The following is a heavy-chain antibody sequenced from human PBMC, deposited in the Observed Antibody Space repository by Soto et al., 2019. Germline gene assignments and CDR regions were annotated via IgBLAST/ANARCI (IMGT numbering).Heavy chain of an antibody. Sequence: QVQLVESGGGVVQPGRSLRLSCAASGFTFSSYAMHWVRQAPGKGLEWVAVISYDGSNKYYADSVKGRFTISRDNSKNTLYLQMNSLRAEDTAVYYCARVWHIVVVTAGQFDYWGQGTLVTVSS. D-gene: IGHD2-21*02. CDR1: GFTFSSYA. CDR3: ARVWHIVVVTAGQFDY. J-gene: IGHJ4*02. V-gene: IGHV3-30-3*01. CDR2: ISYDGSNK.